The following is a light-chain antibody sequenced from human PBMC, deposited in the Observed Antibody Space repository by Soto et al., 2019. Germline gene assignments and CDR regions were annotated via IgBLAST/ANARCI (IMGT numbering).Light chain of an antibody. Sequence: QAVVTQEPSLTVSPGGTVTLTCGSSTGAVTSTHYPYWFQQKPGQAPRTLIYDTSNKHSWTPARFSGSLLGGKAALTLSGAQPEDEADYYCLLAYNGPRVFGGGTKVTVL. J-gene: IGLJ3*02. CDR3: LLAYNGPRV. CDR1: TGAVTSTHY. V-gene: IGLV7-46*01. CDR2: DTS.